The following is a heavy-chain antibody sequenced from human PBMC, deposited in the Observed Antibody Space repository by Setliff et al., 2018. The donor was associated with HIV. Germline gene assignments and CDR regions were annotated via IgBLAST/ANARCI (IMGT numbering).Heavy chain of an antibody. CDR1: GGSISSYY. V-gene: IGHV4-4*09. J-gene: IGHJ4*02. CDR2: IYTSGST. Sequence: SETLSLTCTVSGGSISSYYWSWVRQPPGKGLEWIGYIYTSGSTNYNPSLKSRVTISVDTSKNQFSLKLSSVTAADTAVYYCARAYFGSGIYYWGQGTLVTVSS. CDR3: ARAYFGSGIYY. D-gene: IGHD3-10*01.